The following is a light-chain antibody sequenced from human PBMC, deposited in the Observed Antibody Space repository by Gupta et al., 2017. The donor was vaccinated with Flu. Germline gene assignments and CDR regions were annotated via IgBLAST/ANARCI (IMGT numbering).Light chain of an antibody. CDR3: QQDDSTPIT. V-gene: IGKV4-1*01. CDR1: QSVLYNSNNKNY. J-gene: IGKJ5*01. Sequence: DIVMTQSPDSLAVSLGERATINCKSSQSVLYNSNNKNYLDWHQQKPGQPPKLLIYWASTRESGVPDRFSGSGSGTDFTLTISSLQAEEVAVYYCQQDDSTPITFGQGTQMEIK. CDR2: WAS.